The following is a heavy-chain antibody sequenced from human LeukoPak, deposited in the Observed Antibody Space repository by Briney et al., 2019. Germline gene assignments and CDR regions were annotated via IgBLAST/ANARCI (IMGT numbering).Heavy chain of an antibody. J-gene: IGHJ4*02. CDR1: GDSISSNDYY. CDR2: ISYSGSP. Sequence: SGTLSLTCTVSGDSISSNDYYWGWVPHPPGEGLAWIGGISYSGSPYYNPSLKSRVSISIDTSKKQFSLKQRSLTAADTAVYYCVRQLGYCSGGSCFSFDYWGQGTLVTVSS. D-gene: IGHD2-15*01. V-gene: IGHV4-39*07. CDR3: VRQLGYCSGGSCFSFDY.